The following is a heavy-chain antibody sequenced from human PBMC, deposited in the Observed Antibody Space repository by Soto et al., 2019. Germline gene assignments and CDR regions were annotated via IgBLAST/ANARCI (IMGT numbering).Heavy chain of an antibody. CDR3: ARDRGQGIGDSFDI. CDR1: GFTFSSYA. Sequence: GGSLRLSCAASGFTFSSYAMHWVRQAPGKGLEYVSAISSNGGSTYYANSVKGRFTITRDNSKNTLYLQMGSPRAEDMAVYYCARDRGQGIGDSFDIWGQGTLVTVSS. D-gene: IGHD4-17*01. V-gene: IGHV3-64*01. J-gene: IGHJ3*02. CDR2: ISSNGGST.